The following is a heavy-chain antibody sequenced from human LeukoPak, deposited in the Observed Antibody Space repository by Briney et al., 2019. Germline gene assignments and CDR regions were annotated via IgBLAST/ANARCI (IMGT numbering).Heavy chain of an antibody. J-gene: IGHJ3*02. CDR2: IYYSGST. D-gene: IGHD3-22*01. V-gene: IGHV4-39*01. CDR3: ARQVTMIVVVITGDAFDI. Sequence: SETLSLTCTVSGGSIGSSSYYWGWIRQPPGEGLEWIGSIYYSGSTYYNPSLKSRVTISVDTSKNQFSLKLSSVTAADTAVYYCARQVTMIVVVITGDAFDIWGQGTMVTVSS. CDR1: GGSIGSSSYY.